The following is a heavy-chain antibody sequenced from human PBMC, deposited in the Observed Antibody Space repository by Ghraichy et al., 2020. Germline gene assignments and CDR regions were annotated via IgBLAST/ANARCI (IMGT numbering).Heavy chain of an antibody. CDR1: RFNINSHG. CDR2: MWADGKKQ. D-gene: IGHD3-16*01. Sequence: GESLNISCVASRFNINSHGMHWVRQAPGKGLEWAAVMWADGKKQHYTDSVKGRFTISRDTFKNTVYLQMNSVRVEDTAVYYCARDRSYYADDQWGQGTLVTVSS. CDR3: ARDRSYYADDQ. V-gene: IGHV3-33*01. J-gene: IGHJ5*02.